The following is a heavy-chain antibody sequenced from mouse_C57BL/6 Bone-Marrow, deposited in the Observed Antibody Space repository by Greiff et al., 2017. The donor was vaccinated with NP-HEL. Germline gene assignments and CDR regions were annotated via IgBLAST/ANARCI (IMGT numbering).Heavy chain of an antibody. Sequence: VKLMESGAELVRPGASVKLSCKASGYTFTDYYINWVKQRPGQGLEWIARIYPGSGNTYYNEKFKGKATLTAEKSSSTAYMQLSSLTSEDSAVYFCARRDYGSSYDYFDYWGQGTTLTVSS. V-gene: IGHV1-76*01. CDR2: IYPGSGNT. CDR1: GYTFTDYY. J-gene: IGHJ2*01. CDR3: ARRDYGSSYDYFDY. D-gene: IGHD1-1*01.